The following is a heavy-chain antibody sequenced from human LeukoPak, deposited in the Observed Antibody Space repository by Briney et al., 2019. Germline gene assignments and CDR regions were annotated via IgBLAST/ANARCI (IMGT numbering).Heavy chain of an antibody. V-gene: IGHV4-4*07. D-gene: IGHD2-15*01. CDR2: IHASVGT. J-gene: IGHJ3*02. Sequence: PSETLSLTCTVSGGSINSYYWSWIRQSAGRGLEWIGLIHASVGTNYNPSLKSRVTISVDTSKNEFSLRLSSVTAADTAVYYCGRAGSGGSWDRPFDIWGQGTMVSVSS. CDR3: GRAGSGGSWDRPFDI. CDR1: GGSINSYY.